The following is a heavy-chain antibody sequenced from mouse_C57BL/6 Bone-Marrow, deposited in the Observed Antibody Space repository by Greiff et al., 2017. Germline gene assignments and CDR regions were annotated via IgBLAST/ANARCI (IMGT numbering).Heavy chain of an antibody. D-gene: IGHD1-1*01. V-gene: IGHV5-6*01. J-gene: IGHJ1*03. CDR1: GFTFSSYG. CDR3: ARTSYYGSGNWYFDV. Sequence: EVQLVESGGDLVKPGGSLKLSCAASGFTFSSYGMSWVRQTPDKRLEWVATISSGGGYTYYPDSVKGRFTMSRDNAKNTLYLQMSSLKSEDTAMYYCARTSYYGSGNWYFDVWGTGTTVTVSS. CDR2: ISSGGGYT.